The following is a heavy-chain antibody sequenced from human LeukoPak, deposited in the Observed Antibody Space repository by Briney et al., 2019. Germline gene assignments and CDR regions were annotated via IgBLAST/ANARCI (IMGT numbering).Heavy chain of an antibody. V-gene: IGHV3-21*01. CDR3: ARARLDAFDI. CDR1: GFTFSSYS. CDR2: ISSSSSYI. J-gene: IGHJ3*02. Sequence: GGSLRLSCAASGFTFSSYSMNWVRQAPGKGLEWVSPISSSSSYIYYADSVKGRFTISRGNAKNSLYLQMNSLRAEDTAVYYCARARLDAFDIWGQGTMVTVSS. D-gene: IGHD1-1*01.